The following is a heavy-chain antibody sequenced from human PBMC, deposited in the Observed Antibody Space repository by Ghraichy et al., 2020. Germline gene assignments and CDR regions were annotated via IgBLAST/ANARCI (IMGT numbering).Heavy chain of an antibody. CDR1: GGSFSGYY. CDR2: INHSGST. D-gene: IGHD6-13*01. J-gene: IGHJ4*02. V-gene: IGHV4-34*01. Sequence: SETLSLTCAVYGGSFSGYYWSWIRQPPGKGLEWIGEINHSGSTNYNPSLKSRVTISVDTSKNQFSLKLSSVTAADTAVYYCARGRHDVRGRQQLVLFDYWGQGTLVTVSS. CDR3: ARGRHDVRGRQQLVLFDY.